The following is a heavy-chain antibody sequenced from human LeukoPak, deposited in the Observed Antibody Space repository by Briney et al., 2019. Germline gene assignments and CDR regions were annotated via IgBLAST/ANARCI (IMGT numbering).Heavy chain of an antibody. Sequence: GRSLRLSCAASGFTFSSYGMHWVRQAPGKGLEWVAVISYDGSNKYYADSVKGRFTISRDNSKNTLYLQMNSLRAEDTAVYYCAKDRSLTPYNWFDPWGQGTLVTVSS. CDR1: GFTFSSYG. CDR3: AKDRSLTPYNWFDP. V-gene: IGHV3-30*18. J-gene: IGHJ5*02. CDR2: ISYDGSNK.